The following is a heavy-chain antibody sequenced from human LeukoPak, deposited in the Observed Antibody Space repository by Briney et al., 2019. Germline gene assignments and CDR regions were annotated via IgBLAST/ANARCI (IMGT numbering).Heavy chain of an antibody. J-gene: IGHJ4*02. CDR3: ARVTAMAPYFDY. CDR2: IFYSGST. Sequence: SETLSLTCTVSSGSISTSNYYWGWVRQPPGKALEWIGNIFYSGSTYYSPSLKSRVTISVDTSKNQFSLKLSSVTAADTAVYYCARVTAMAPYFDYWGQGTLVTVSS. V-gene: IGHV4-39*07. CDR1: SGSISTSNYY. D-gene: IGHD5-18*01.